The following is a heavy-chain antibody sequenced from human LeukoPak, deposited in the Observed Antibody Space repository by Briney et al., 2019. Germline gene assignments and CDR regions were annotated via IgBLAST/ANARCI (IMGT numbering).Heavy chain of an antibody. Sequence: GGSLRLSCAASGFTFSSYWMSWVRQAPGEGLEWVANIKQDGSEKYYVDSVKGRFTISRDNAKNSLYLQMNSLRAEDTAVYYCARVACRGSCYGYYWGQGTLVTVSS. CDR1: GFTFSSYW. CDR3: ARVACRGSCYGYY. V-gene: IGHV3-7*01. D-gene: IGHD2-15*01. J-gene: IGHJ4*02. CDR2: IKQDGSEK.